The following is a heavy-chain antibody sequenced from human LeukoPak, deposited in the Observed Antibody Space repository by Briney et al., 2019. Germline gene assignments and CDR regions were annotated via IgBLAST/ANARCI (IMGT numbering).Heavy chain of an antibody. D-gene: IGHD1-26*01. J-gene: IGHJ4*02. V-gene: IGHV3-23*01. Sequence: GGSLRLSCAAPGFTFSSYAMFWVRQTPGKGLEWVSAISGSISGSGGKTYYADSVKGRFTISRDNSKNTLLLQMNSLRAEDTAVYYCATPAYRDRGGFDHWGQGTLVTVSS. CDR2: ISGSISGSGGKT. CDR1: GFTFSSYA. CDR3: ATPAYRDRGGFDH.